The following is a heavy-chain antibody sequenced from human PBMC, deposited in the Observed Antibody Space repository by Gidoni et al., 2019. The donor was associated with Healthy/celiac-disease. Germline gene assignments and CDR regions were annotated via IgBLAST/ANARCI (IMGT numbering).Heavy chain of an antibody. CDR3: ARDPPSPYGSGSPLDY. J-gene: IGHJ4*02. CDR1: GFTVSSYS. CDR2: IISISSYI. D-gene: IGHD3-10*01. Sequence: EVQLVESGGGLVKPGGSLRLSCAASGFTVSSYSMNWVRQAQGKGLEWVSSIISISSYIYYADSVKGRFTISRDNAKNSLYLQMNSLRAEDTAVYYCARDPPSPYGSGSPLDYWGQGTLVTVSS. V-gene: IGHV3-21*01.